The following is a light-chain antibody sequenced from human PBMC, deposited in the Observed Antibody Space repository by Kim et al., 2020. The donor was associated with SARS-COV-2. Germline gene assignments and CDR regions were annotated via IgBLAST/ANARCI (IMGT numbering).Light chain of an antibody. CDR2: DAS. Sequence: GDRVTITCRASQSIRNCLAWYQQRPGKAPKLLIYDASSLESGVPSRFSGSGYGAEFTLTITSLQSDDFATYFCQQYDTYWTFGQGTKV. CDR3: QQYDTYWT. CDR1: QSIRNC. V-gene: IGKV1-5*01. J-gene: IGKJ1*01.